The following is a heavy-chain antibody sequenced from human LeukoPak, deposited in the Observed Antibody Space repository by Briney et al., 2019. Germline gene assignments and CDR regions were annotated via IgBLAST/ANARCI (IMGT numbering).Heavy chain of an antibody. Sequence: GASVKVSCKASGYTFTSYAMNWVRQAPGQGLEWMGGIIPIFGTANYAQKFQGRVTITADKSTSTAYMELSSLRSEDTAVYYCARDRYRIAVAQGHGSEGQGPFDYYYMDVWGKGTTVTVSS. CDR3: ARDRYRIAVAQGHGSEGQGPFDYYYMDV. V-gene: IGHV1-69*06. CDR1: GYTFTSYA. CDR2: IIPIFGTA. D-gene: IGHD6-19*01. J-gene: IGHJ6*03.